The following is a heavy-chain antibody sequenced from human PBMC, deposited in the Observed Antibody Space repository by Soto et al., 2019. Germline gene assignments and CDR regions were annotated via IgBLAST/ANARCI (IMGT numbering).Heavy chain of an antibody. CDR2: IYYSGST. Sequence: SETLSLTCTVSGGSISSYYWSWIRQPPGKGLEWIGYIYYSGSTNYNPSLKSRVTISVDTSKNQFSLKLSSVTAADTAVYYCARGRPYYYYYMDVWGKGTTVTASS. CDR1: GGSISSYY. V-gene: IGHV4-59*01. CDR3: ARGRPYYYYYMDV. J-gene: IGHJ6*03.